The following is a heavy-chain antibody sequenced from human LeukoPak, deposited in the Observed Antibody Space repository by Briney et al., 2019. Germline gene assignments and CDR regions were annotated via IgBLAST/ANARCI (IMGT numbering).Heavy chain of an antibody. CDR2: INPSGGST. Sequence: ASVKVSCKASGYTFTSYGISWVRQAPGQGLEWMGIINPSGGSTSYAQKFQGRVTMTRDTSTSTVYMELSSLRSEDTAVYYCARDRNSGSSKNWFDPWGQGTLVTVSS. D-gene: IGHD1-26*01. CDR3: ARDRNSGSSKNWFDP. J-gene: IGHJ5*02. V-gene: IGHV1-46*01. CDR1: GYTFTSYG.